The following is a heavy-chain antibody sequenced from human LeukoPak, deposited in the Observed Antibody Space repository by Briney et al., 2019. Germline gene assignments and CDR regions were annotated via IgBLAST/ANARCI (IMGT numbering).Heavy chain of an antibody. CDR1: GFTFSSYG. V-gene: IGHV3-30*18. CDR2: ISYDGSNK. CDR3: GKEAYDSKGFDY. J-gene: IGHJ4*02. Sequence: GRSLRLSCAASGFTFSSYGMHWVRQAPGKGLEWVAVISYDGSNKYYADSVKGRFTISRDDSKNTLYLQMNSLRAEDTAVYYCGKEAYDSKGFDYWGQGTLVTVPS. D-gene: IGHD3-22*01.